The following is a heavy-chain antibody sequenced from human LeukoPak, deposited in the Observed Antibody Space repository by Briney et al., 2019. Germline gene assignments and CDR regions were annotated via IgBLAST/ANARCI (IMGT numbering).Heavy chain of an antibody. V-gene: IGHV4-34*01. CDR1: GGSFSGYY. Sequence: SETLSLTCAAYGGSFSGYYWSWIRQPPGKGLEWIGEINHSGSTNYNPSLKSRVTISVDTSKNQFSLKLSSVTAADTAVYYCARRRGYYYGSGSPADYWGQGTLVTVSS. D-gene: IGHD3-10*01. J-gene: IGHJ4*02. CDR2: INHSGST. CDR3: ARRRGYYYGSGSPADY.